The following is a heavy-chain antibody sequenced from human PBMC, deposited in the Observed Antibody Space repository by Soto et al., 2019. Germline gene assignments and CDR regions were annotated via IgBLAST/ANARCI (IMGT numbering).Heavy chain of an antibody. J-gene: IGHJ6*02. CDR2: ISAYNGNT. CDR1: GYTFTSYG. Sequence: GASVKVSCKASGYTFTSYGISWVRQAPGQGLEWMGWISAYNGNTNYAQKLQGRVTMTTDTSTSTAYMELRSLRSDDTAVYYCARNEETGYSSWHYCYGMDVWGQGTTVTVSS. V-gene: IGHV1-18*01. CDR3: ARNEETGYSSWHYCYGMDV. D-gene: IGHD6-13*01.